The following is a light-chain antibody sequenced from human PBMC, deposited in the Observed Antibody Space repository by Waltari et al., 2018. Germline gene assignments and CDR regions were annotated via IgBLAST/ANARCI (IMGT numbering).Light chain of an antibody. CDR1: QSISKY. CDR2: HAS. V-gene: IGKV3-20*01. Sequence: EIVLTQSPDTLSFSPGERATLSCRASQSISKYLAWYQQKPGQALRLLIYHASSRSTGIPDRFSGSGAGTDFSLTINRLEPEDFAVYYCQHYVSLPATFGQGTKLEIK. J-gene: IGKJ1*01. CDR3: QHYVSLPAT.